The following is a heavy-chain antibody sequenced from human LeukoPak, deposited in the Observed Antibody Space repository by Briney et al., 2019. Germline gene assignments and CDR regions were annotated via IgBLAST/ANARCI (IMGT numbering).Heavy chain of an antibody. CDR1: GFTFSSSW. D-gene: IGHD2-2*01. CDR2: INHDGSVK. V-gene: IGHV3-7*01. CDR3: ATDLLQLLSGSYYFDY. Sequence: PGGSLRLSCVVSGFTFSSSWMAWVRQAPGKGLQWVANINHDGSVKNYVGSVKGRFAISRDNAQNSFYLQMNSLETDDTAVYYCATDLLQLLSGSYYFDYWGQGTLVTVSS. J-gene: IGHJ4*02.